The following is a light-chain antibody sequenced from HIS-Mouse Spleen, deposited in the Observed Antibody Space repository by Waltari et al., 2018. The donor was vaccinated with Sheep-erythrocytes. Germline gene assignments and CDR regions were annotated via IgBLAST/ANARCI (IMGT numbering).Light chain of an antibody. CDR1: SSDVGSYNL. CDR2: ECS. V-gene: IGLV2-23*03. J-gene: IGLJ2*01. CDR3: CSYAGSSTFVV. Sequence: QSALTQPASVSGSPGQSITIPCTGTSSDVGSYNLVSWYQQHPGKAPKLMIYECSKRPSGVSNRFSGSKSGNTASLTISGLQAEDEADYYCCSYAGSSTFVVFGGGTKLTVL.